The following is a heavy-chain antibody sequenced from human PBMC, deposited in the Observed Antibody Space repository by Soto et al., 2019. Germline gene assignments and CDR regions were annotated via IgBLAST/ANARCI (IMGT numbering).Heavy chain of an antibody. Sequence: QVQLQQSGPGLVKPSQTLSLTCAISGDSVSSNSAAWNWIRQSPSRGLEWLGRTYYRSKWYNDYAVSVKSRITINPDTSKNQFSLQLNSVTPEDTAVYYCARQGKYYDYVWGSYRPTYYFDYWGQGTLVTVSS. J-gene: IGHJ4*02. CDR3: ARQGKYYDYVWGSYRPTYYFDY. CDR1: GDSVSSNSAA. D-gene: IGHD3-16*02. CDR2: TYYRSKWYN. V-gene: IGHV6-1*01.